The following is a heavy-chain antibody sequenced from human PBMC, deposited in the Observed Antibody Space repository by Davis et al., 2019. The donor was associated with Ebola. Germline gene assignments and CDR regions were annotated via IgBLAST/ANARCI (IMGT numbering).Heavy chain of an antibody. D-gene: IGHD6-13*01. CDR2: IKQDGSEK. Sequence: PGGSLRLSCAASGFTFSSYWMSWVRQAPGKGLEWVANIKQDGSEKYYVDSVKGRFTISRDNAKNSLYLQMNSLRAEDTAVYYCARGPAAAGMRYYYGMDVWGQGTTVTVSS. CDR3: ARGPAAAGMRYYYGMDV. J-gene: IGHJ6*02. CDR1: GFTFSSYW. V-gene: IGHV3-7*01.